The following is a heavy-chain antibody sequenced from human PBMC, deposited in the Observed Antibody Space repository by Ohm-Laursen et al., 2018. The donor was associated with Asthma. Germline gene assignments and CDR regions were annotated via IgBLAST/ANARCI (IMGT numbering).Heavy chain of an antibody. CDR1: GFTFSNYW. Sequence: SLRLSCSASGFTFSNYWMSWVRQAPGRGLEWVANIYPDGGEKYYVDSVDGRLTISRDNAKNSLYLQMNSLRAEDTAVYYCARSNGRDCFDVWGQGTMVTVSS. V-gene: IGHV3-7*05. J-gene: IGHJ3*01. D-gene: IGHD2-21*01. CDR2: IYPDGGEK. CDR3: ARSNGRDCFDV.